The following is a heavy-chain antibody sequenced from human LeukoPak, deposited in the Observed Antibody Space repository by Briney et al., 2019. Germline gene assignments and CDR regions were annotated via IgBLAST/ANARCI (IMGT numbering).Heavy chain of an antibody. CDR2: FYDSGNT. CDR3: AREYSYYDILTGKTPYYYYYYMDV. V-gene: IGHV4-38-2*02. Sequence: SETLSLTCTVSGYSISSGYYWGWIRQPPGKGLEWIGSFYDSGNTYYNPSLKSRVTISVDTSKNQFSLKVSSVTAADTAVYYCAREYSYYDILTGKTPYYYYYYMDVWGKGTTVTISS. J-gene: IGHJ6*03. CDR1: GYSISSGYY. D-gene: IGHD3-9*01.